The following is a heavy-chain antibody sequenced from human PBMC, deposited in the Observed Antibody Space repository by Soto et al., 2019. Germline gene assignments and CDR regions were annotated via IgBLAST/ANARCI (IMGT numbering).Heavy chain of an antibody. J-gene: IGHJ4*02. D-gene: IGHD3-10*01. V-gene: IGHV1-3*01. CDR1: GYTFTSYA. CDR2: INAGNGNT. Sequence: QVPLVQSGAEVKKPGASVKVSCKASGYTFTSYAMHWVRQAPGQRLEWMGWINAGNGNTKYSQKFQGRVTITRDTSASTAYMELSSLRSEDTAVYYCARDRLLWFGESQGEFDYWGQGTLVTVSS. CDR3: ARDRLLWFGESQGEFDY.